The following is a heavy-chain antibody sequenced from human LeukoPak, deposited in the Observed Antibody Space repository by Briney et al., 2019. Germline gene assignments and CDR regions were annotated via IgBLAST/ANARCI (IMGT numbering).Heavy chain of an antibody. D-gene: IGHD3-10*01. CDR3: AREALLLWYYGMDV. CDR1: GGSSSSGRYY. V-gene: IGHV4-30-2*01. Sequence: SETLSLTCTVSGGSSSSGRYYWSWIRQPQGTGLECIGFIYHTGSTYYNPSLKSRVTISVDTSKNQFSLKLSSVTAADTAVYYCAREALLLWYYGMDVWGQGTTVTVSS. CDR2: IYHTGST. J-gene: IGHJ6*02.